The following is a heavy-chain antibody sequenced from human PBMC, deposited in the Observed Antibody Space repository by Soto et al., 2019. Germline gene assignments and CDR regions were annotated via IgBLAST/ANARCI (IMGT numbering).Heavy chain of an antibody. CDR2: ISYDGSNK. D-gene: IGHD3-22*01. V-gene: IGHV3-30-3*01. CDR1: GFTFSSYA. CDR3: ARDRNTMIVVVISYYFDY. J-gene: IGHJ4*02. Sequence: QVQLVESGGGVVQPGRSLRLSCAASGFTFSSYAMHWVRQAPGKGLEWVAVISYDGSNKYYADSVKGRFTISRDNSKNTLYQQMNGLRDEDTAVYYCARDRNTMIVVVISYYFDYWGQGTLVTVSS.